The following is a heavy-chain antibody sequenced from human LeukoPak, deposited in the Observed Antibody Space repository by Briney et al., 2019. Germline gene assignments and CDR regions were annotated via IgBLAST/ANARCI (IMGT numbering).Heavy chain of an antibody. D-gene: IGHD2-2*01. J-gene: IGHJ3*02. Sequence: SETLSLACTVSGGSISSGGYYWSWIRQPPGKGLEWIGYIYHSGSTYYNPSLKSRVTISVDRSKNQFSLKLSSVTAADTAVYYCARTLKNQPHDAFDIWGQGTMVTVSS. CDR2: IYHSGST. CDR1: GGSISSGGYY. V-gene: IGHV4-30-2*01. CDR3: ARTLKNQPHDAFDI.